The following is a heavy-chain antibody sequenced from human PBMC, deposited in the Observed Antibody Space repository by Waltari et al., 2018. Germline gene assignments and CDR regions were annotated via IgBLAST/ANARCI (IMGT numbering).Heavy chain of an antibody. CDR1: GGTFSRYA. J-gene: IGHJ4*02. CDR2: IIPIFGTA. V-gene: IGHV1-69*12. Sequence: QVQLVQSGAEVKKPGSSVKVSCKASGGTFSRYAISWVRQAPGQGLEWMGGIIPIFGTANYAQKFQGRVTITADESTSTAYMELSSLRSEDTAVYYCARGSQRYCSSTSCYHYFDYWGQGTLVTVSS. CDR3: ARGSQRYCSSTSCYHYFDY. D-gene: IGHD2-2*01.